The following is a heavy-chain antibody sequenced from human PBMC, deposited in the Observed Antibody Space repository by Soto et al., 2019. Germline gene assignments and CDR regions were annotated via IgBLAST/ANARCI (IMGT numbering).Heavy chain of an antibody. CDR1: GFTFSSYG. CDR3: AKIYGDYDYYYYGMDV. Sequence: QVQLVESGGGVVQPGRSLRLSCAASGFTFSSYGMHWVRQAPGKGLEWVAVISYDGSNKYYADSVKGRFTISRDNSKNTLYLQMNSLRAEDTAVYYCAKIYGDYDYYYYGMDVW. J-gene: IGHJ6*01. V-gene: IGHV3-30*18. D-gene: IGHD4-17*01. CDR2: ISYDGSNK.